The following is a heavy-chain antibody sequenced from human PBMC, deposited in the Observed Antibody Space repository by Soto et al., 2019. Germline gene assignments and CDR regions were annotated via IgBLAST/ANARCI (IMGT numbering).Heavy chain of an antibody. D-gene: IGHD5-12*01. CDR1: GYTFTSYY. J-gene: IGHJ6*02. V-gene: IGHV1-46*01. CDR2: INPSGGST. CDR3: ARVEIVATMGLDYYGMDV. Sequence: TVTSVKVSCKASGYTFTSYYMHWVRQAPGQGLEWMGIINPSGGSTSYAQKFQGRVTMTRDASTSTVYMELSSLRSEDTAVYYCARVEIVATMGLDYYGMDVWGQGTTVTVSS.